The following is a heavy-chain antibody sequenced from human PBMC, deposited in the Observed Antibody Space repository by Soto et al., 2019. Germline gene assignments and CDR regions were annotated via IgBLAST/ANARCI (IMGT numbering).Heavy chain of an antibody. D-gene: IGHD5-12*01. CDR1: GGSFSGYY. J-gene: IGHJ4*02. Sequence: QVQLQQWGAGLLKPSETLSLTCAVYGGSFSGYYWSWIRQHPGKGLEWIGEINHSGSTNYNPSLKSRVTISVDTSKNQFSLKLSSVTAADTAVYYCARSGYSGYDPFDYWGQGTLVTVSS. CDR3: ARSGYSGYDPFDY. V-gene: IGHV4-34*01. CDR2: INHSGST.